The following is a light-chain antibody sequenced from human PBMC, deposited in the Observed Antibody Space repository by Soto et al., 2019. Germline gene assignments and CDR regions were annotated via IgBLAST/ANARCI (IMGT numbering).Light chain of an antibody. CDR3: QQYEKAPVT. J-gene: IGKJ5*01. CDR1: QDINNS. CDR2: DVS. Sequence: DIQMTQSPSSLSASVGDRVTITCQASQDINNSLNWYQQKPRKAPNLLIYDVSNLETGVPSRFSGSGSGTDFPFTISRLQPKDIGTYYCQQYEKAPVTFGQGTRLEIK. V-gene: IGKV1-33*01.